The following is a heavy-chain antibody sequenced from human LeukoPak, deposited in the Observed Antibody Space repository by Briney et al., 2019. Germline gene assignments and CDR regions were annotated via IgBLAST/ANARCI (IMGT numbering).Heavy chain of an antibody. V-gene: IGHV3-7*01. CDR2: IKQDGSEK. CDR3: ARGGTRVYSPSDY. Sequence: GGSLRLSCAASGFTFSSYWMTWVRQAPGKGLEWVANIKQDGSEKNYVDFVKGRFTISRDNAKNSLCLQMNSLRVEDTALYYCARGGTRVYSPSDYWGQGTRVTVSS. J-gene: IGHJ4*02. D-gene: IGHD5-18*01. CDR1: GFTFSSYW.